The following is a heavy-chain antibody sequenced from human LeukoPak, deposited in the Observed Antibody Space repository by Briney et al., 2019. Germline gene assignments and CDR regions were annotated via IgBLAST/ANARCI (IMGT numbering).Heavy chain of an antibody. CDR3: ASSYSSSSAIDY. V-gene: IGHV4-59*01. D-gene: IGHD6-6*01. Sequence: XRXPPGKGXXXIGYIYYSGSTNYNPSLKSRVTISVDTSKNQFSLKLSSVTAADTAVYYCASSYSSSSAIDYWGQGTLVTVSS. J-gene: IGHJ4*02. CDR2: IYYSGST.